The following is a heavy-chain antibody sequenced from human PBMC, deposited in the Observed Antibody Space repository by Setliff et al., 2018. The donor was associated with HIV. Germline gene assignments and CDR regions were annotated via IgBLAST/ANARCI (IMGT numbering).Heavy chain of an antibody. CDR1: GYTFTGYY. CDR2: INPNSGGT. J-gene: IGHJ2*01. Sequence: RASVKVSCKASGYTFTGYYMHWVRQAPGQGLEWMGWINPNSGGTNYAQKFQGRVTMTRNTSISTAYMGLINLTSEDTAVYYCARDDHYYDSGSILSEWYFGLWGRGTLVTVSS. D-gene: IGHD3-10*01. V-gene: IGHV1-2*02. CDR3: ARDDHYYDSGSILSEWYFGL.